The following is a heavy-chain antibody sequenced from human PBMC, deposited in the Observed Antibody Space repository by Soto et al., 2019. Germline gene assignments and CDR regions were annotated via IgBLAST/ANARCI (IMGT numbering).Heavy chain of an antibody. CDR3: ARAMTTVTTIDY. D-gene: IGHD4-17*01. CDR2: IYHSGST. V-gene: IGHV4-30-2*01. J-gene: IGHJ4*02. CDR1: GDTISTGGYT. Sequence: PSETLSLTCDVSGDTISTGGYTWAWIRQPPGKGLEWIGYIYHSGSTYYNPSLKSRVTISVDRSKNQFSLKLSSVTAADTAVYYRARAMTTVTTIDYWGQGTLVTVSS.